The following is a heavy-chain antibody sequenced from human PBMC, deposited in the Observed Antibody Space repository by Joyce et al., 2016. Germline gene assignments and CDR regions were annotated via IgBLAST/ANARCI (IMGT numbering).Heavy chain of an antibody. J-gene: IGHJ6*03. CDR3: AGEDRWGGDDYGDYRGHYYMDV. D-gene: IGHD4-17*01. Sequence: QVQLVQSGAEVKKPGSSVKVSCKASGGTFSTYPISWVRQAPGQGLEWMGGIIPVFGTPKYEHKFQGRVTITADESTSTAYMDLRSVSSDDKAVYVCAGEDRWGGDDYGDYRGHYYMDVWGKGTTVTVSS. CDR1: GGTFSTYP. V-gene: IGHV1-69*01. CDR2: IIPVFGTP.